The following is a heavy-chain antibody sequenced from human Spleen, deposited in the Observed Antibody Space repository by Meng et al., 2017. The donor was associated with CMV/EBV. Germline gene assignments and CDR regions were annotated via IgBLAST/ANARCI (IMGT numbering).Heavy chain of an antibody. CDR1: GYTFTNFY. Sequence: ASVKVSCKTSGYTFTNFYMHWVRQAPGQGLEWMGMINPSGGFIGYAQKFQGRITVTWETSTSTVYMELSSLRSEDTAVYYCARKRWRGYYGMDVWGQGTTVTVSS. CDR3: ARKRWRGYYGMDV. J-gene: IGHJ6*02. V-gene: IGHV1-46*01. CDR2: INPSGGFI. D-gene: IGHD1-26*01.